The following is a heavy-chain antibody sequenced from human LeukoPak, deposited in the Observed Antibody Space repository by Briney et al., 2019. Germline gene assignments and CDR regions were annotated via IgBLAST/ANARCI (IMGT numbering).Heavy chain of an antibody. CDR2: IIPIFGTA. J-gene: IGHJ4*02. Sequence: GASVKVSCKASGGTCSSCAISWVRQAPGQGLEWMGRIIPIFGTANYAQKFQGRVTITTDESTSTAYMELSSLRSEDTAVYYCARDDDGGSYSDWGQGTLVTVSS. D-gene: IGHD1-26*01. CDR3: ARDDDGGSYSD. CDR1: GGTCSSCA. V-gene: IGHV1-69*05.